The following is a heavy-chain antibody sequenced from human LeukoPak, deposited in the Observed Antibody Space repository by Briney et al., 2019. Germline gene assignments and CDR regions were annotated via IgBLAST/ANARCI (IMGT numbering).Heavy chain of an antibody. CDR3: ARHGRYLGYCSSTSCYPAYYYYMDV. V-gene: IGHV4-4*07. Sequence: NPSETLSLTCTVSGGSISSYYWSWIRQPAGKGLEWIGRIYTSGSTNYNPSLKSRVTMSVDTSKNQFSLKLSSVTAADTAVYYCARHGRYLGYCSSTSCYPAYYYYMDVRGKGTTVTISS. D-gene: IGHD2-2*01. CDR2: IYTSGST. CDR1: GGSISSYY. J-gene: IGHJ6*03.